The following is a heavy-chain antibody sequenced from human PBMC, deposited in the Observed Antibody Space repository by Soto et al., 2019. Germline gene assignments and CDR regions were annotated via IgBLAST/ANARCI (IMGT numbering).Heavy chain of an antibody. J-gene: IGHJ5*02. D-gene: IGHD3-3*01. CDR3: ARTSYDFWSGSWFDP. CDR2: IYYSGST. V-gene: IGHV4-59*01. CDR1: GGSISSYY. Sequence: SETLSLTXTVSGGSISSYYWSWIRQPPGKGLEWIGYIYYSGSTNYNPSLKSRVTISVDTSKNQFSLKLSSVTAADTAVYYCARTSYDFWSGSWFDPWGQGTLVTVSS.